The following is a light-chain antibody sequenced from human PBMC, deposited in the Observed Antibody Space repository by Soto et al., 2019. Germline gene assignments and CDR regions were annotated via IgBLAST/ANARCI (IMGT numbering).Light chain of an antibody. Sequence: EIVMTQSPATLSVSPGERVTLSCRASESLFGFLAWYQQKPGQAPRLLIYGVSTKATGVPARCSASGSATDFPLTISSLQSDDSAVYYCQGYNYWPFAFGQGTKLEI. J-gene: IGKJ2*01. CDR3: QGYNYWPFA. CDR2: GVS. V-gene: IGKV3-15*01. CDR1: ESLFGF.